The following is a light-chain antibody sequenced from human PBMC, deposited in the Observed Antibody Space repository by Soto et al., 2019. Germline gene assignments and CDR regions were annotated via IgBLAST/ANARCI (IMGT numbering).Light chain of an antibody. CDR2: GNN. V-gene: IGLV1-40*01. CDR3: QSYDRSLSGYV. CDR1: SSNSGAGYD. J-gene: IGLJ1*01. Sequence: QSVLTQPPSVSGAPGQRVAIACTGSSSNSGAGYDVHWYQQLPGTAPKLLIYGNNNRPSGVPDRFSGSKSGTSASLAITGLQAEDEADFYCQSYDRSLSGYVFGTGTKVTVL.